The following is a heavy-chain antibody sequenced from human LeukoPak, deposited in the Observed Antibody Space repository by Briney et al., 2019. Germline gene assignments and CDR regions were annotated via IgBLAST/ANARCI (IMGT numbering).Heavy chain of an antibody. CDR2: IYDSGST. CDR3: ARHYGP. Sequence: PSETLSLTGTVSGGSIRSSYYYWDWIRQPPGKRLEWIGSIYDSGSTYYNPSLKSRVTISVDTSKNQFSLKLNSVTAADTVVYFCARHYGPWGQGTLVTVSS. V-gene: IGHV4-39*01. D-gene: IGHD3-10*01. J-gene: IGHJ5*02. CDR1: GGSIRSSYYY.